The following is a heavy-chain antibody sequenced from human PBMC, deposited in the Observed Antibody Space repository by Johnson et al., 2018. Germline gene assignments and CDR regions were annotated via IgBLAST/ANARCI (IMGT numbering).Heavy chain of an antibody. D-gene: IGHD3-3*01. CDR1: GFTFSSYG. Sequence: QVQLVESGGGVVQPGRSLRLSCAASGFTFSSYGMHWVRQAPGKGLEWVAVISYDGSNKYYADSVKGRFTISRDNSKNPLYLQMNSLRAEDTAVYYCAKDTRFYYYGMDVWGQGTTVTVSS. CDR3: AKDTRFYYYGMDV. V-gene: IGHV3-30*18. J-gene: IGHJ6*02. CDR2: ISYDGSNK.